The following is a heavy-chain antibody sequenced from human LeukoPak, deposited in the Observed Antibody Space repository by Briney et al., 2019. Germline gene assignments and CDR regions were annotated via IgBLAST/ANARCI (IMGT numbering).Heavy chain of an antibody. D-gene: IGHD3-16*01. CDR2: IKPGGGER. CDR1: GITLGTYG. V-gene: IGHV3-7*01. Sequence: GGSLRLSCVASGITLGTYGMNGVRQAPGKGLEWVANIKPGGGERYYVDSVKGRFTISRDNAKNSVDLQMNSLRVEDTAVYYCMRGGGDYWGQGTLVTVSS. CDR3: MRGGGDY. J-gene: IGHJ4*02.